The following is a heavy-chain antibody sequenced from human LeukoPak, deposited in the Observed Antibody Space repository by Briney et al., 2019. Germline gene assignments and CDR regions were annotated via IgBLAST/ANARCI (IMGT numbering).Heavy chain of an antibody. D-gene: IGHD4-17*01. CDR2: INFDGSTT. CDR1: GFTFNNHG. CDR3: VRDRLSNDYAHNCFDS. J-gene: IGHJ5*01. Sequence: LTGGSLRLSCAASGFTFNNHGMHWVRQAPGKGLVWVSYINFDGSTTTYADSVKGRFTISRDNANNTLFLYMNSLRAEDTAVYYCVRDRLSNDYAHNCFDSWGQGTLVTVSS. V-gene: IGHV3-74*01.